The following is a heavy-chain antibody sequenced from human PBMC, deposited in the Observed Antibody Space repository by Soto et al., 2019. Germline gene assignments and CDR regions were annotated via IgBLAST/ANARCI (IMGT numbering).Heavy chain of an antibody. CDR2: IIPIFGTA. D-gene: IGHD3-3*01. CDR3: ARAQAVTTRPGFDP. Sequence: GASVKVSCKASGGTFSSYAISWVRQAPGQGLEWMGGIIPIFGTANYAQKFQGRVTITADESTSTAYMELSSLRSEDTAVYYCARAQAVTTRPGFDPWGQGTLVTVSS. V-gene: IGHV1-69*13. J-gene: IGHJ5*02. CDR1: GGTFSSYA.